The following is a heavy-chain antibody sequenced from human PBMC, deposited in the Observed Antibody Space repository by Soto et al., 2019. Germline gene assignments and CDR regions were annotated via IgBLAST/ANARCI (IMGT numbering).Heavy chain of an antibody. V-gene: IGHV1-69*01. D-gene: IGHD7-27*01. Sequence: QVQLVQSGAEVKKPGSSVKVFCKASGGTFNSYTISWVRQAPGQGLEWMGGIIPIFETANYAQKFQGRVANTVDESTSAAYMQLRSLRSEDTAVYYCALWGFRDGHKSKDNYYGMDVWGQGTTVTVSS. CDR1: GGTFNSYT. J-gene: IGHJ6*02. CDR3: ALWGFRDGHKSKDNYYGMDV. CDR2: IIPIFETA.